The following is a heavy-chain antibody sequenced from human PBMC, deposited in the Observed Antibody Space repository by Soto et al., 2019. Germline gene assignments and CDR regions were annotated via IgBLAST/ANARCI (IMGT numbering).Heavy chain of an antibody. V-gene: IGHV3-53*01. D-gene: IGHD6-19*01. J-gene: IGHJ5*02. CDR2: IYSDGST. CDR3: ARDIAVAGGWFDP. CDR1: GFTVSDNY. Sequence: EVRLVESGGGLIQPGGSLRLSCAASGFTVSDNYMNWVRQAPGKGLEWVSIIYSDGSTSYADSVKGRFTISRDNSKNTLHLQMNSLRVEDTAVYYCARDIAVAGGWFDPWGQGTLVTVSS.